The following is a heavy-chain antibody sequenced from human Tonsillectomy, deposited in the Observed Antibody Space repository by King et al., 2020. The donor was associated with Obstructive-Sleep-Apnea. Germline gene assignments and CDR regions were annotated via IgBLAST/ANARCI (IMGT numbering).Heavy chain of an antibody. V-gene: IGHV3-21*01. Sequence: EVQLVESGGGLVKPGGSLRLSCAASGFTFSRYVMNWVRQAPGKGLEWVSSISSSSYIYYADSMKGRFTISRDNAKNSLYLQMSSLRAEDTAVYYCARGGEDYDTSGSYQWYFDLWGRGTLVTVSS. J-gene: IGHJ2*01. CDR1: GFTFSRYV. D-gene: IGHD3-10*01. CDR3: ARGGEDYDTSGSYQWYFDL. CDR2: ISSSSYI.